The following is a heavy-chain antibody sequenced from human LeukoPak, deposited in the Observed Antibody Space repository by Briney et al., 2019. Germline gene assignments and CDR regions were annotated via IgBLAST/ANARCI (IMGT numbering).Heavy chain of an antibody. D-gene: IGHD3-3*01. J-gene: IGHJ4*02. CDR3: AKDRTTYYDLWSGYYSGGFDY. Sequence: PGGSLRLSCAASGFTFSSYAMSWVRQAPGKGLEWVSAISGSGGSTYYADSVKGRFTISRDNSKNTLYLQMNSLRAEDTAVYYCAKDRTTYYDLWSGYYSGGFDYWGQGTWSPSPQ. CDR1: GFTFSSYA. CDR2: ISGSGGST. V-gene: IGHV3-23*01.